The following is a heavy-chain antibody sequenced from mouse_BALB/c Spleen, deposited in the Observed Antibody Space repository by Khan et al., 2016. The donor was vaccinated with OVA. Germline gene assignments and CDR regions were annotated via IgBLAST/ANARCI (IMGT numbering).Heavy chain of an antibody. Sequence: QVQLKESGPELKKPGETVKISCKASGYTFTNYGMNWVKQSPGKALKWMGWINTYTGEPTYADDFKGRFAFSLETSARTAYLQINNLKNEDTATFFCARPPYFSYTLDYWGQGTSVTVSS. J-gene: IGHJ4*01. CDR3: ARPPYFSYTLDY. D-gene: IGHD2-10*01. CDR1: GYTFTNYG. CDR2: INTYTGEP. V-gene: IGHV9-3-1*01.